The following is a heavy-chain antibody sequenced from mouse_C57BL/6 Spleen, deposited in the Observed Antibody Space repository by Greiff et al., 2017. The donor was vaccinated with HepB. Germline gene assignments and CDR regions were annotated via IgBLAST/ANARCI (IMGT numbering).Heavy chain of an antibody. CDR2: IYPGDGDT. D-gene: IGHD1-1*01. J-gene: IGHJ4*01. CDR3: ARAYYYGSSYYAMDY. CDR1: GYAFSSSW. Sequence: VQLQQSGPELVKPGASVKISCKASGYAFSSSWMNWVKQRPGKGLEWIGRIYPGDGDTNYNGKFKGKATLTADKSSSTAYMQLSSLTSEDSAFYFCARAYYYGSSYYAMDYWGQGTSVTVSS. V-gene: IGHV1-82*01.